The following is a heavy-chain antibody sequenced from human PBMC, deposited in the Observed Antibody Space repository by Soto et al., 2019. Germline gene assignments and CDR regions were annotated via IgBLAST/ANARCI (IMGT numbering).Heavy chain of an antibody. CDR3: ARGGGYSSPNSSGARAGYYYYMDV. V-gene: IGHV4-34*01. CDR1: GGSFSGYY. J-gene: IGHJ6*03. CDR2: INHSGST. Sequence: SETLSLTCAVYGGSFSGYYWSWIRQPPGKGLEWIGEINHSGSTNYNPSLKSRVTISVDTSKNQFSLKLSSVTAADTAVYYCARGGGYSSPNSSGARAGYYYYMDVWGQGTTVPVS. D-gene: IGHD6-13*01.